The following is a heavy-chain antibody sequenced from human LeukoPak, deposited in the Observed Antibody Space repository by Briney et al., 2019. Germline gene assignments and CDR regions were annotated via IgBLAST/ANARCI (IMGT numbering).Heavy chain of an antibody. CDR3: ARDTYYTSGNYYIDYFDS. V-gene: IGHV4-59*11. Sequence: SETLSLTCTVSGGSMSSHYWSWVRQPPGKALEWIGYISHGGQTLSNPSLSSRVTISVDTSNNQFSLKLTSVTAADTAVYFCARDTYYTSGNYYIDYFDSWGQGALVTVSS. CDR2: ISHGGQT. D-gene: IGHD3-10*01. CDR1: GGSMSSHY. J-gene: IGHJ4*02.